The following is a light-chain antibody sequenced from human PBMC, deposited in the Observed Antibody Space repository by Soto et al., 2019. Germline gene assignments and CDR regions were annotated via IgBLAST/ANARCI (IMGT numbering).Light chain of an antibody. Sequence: DIQMTQSPSSLSESAGDRFTITCRASQGISTYLNWYQQKPGKAPKFLIYAASSLQSGVPSRFSGSGSETDFTLTISSLQPEDFATYSCQQSYSTTWTFGQGTKVDIK. J-gene: IGKJ1*01. CDR3: QQSYSTTWT. V-gene: IGKV1-39*01. CDR2: AAS. CDR1: QGISTY.